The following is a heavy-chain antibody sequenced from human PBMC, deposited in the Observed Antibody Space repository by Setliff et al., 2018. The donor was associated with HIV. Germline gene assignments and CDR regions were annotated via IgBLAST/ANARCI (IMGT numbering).Heavy chain of an antibody. CDR3: ARVPYRSAWFSGGHDAFDI. J-gene: IGHJ3*02. D-gene: IGHD6-19*01. CDR1: GYTFTYYG. V-gene: IGHV1-18*01. Sequence: GASVKVSCKASGYTFTYYGISWVRQAPGQGLEWMGWISGFNGNTKYAQSFQDRVAMTTETATSTAYMEMRSLRSDDTAVYFCARVPYRSAWFSGGHDAFDIWGQGTMVTVSS. CDR2: ISGFNGNT.